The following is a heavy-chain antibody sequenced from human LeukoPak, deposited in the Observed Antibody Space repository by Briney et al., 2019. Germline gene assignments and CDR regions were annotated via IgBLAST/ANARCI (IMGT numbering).Heavy chain of an antibody. CDR3: ARTLNYDRSGFDY. Sequence: ASGKVSCKASGYTFTSHYMHWVRQAPGQGLDWMGIINPSGGSTSEAQKFQGRVTRTRDTSTSTVYMELSSLRSEDTAVYYCARTLNYDRSGFDYWGQGPLVSVSS. J-gene: IGHJ4*02. D-gene: IGHD3-22*01. CDR2: INPSGGST. CDR1: GYTFTSHY. V-gene: IGHV1-46*01.